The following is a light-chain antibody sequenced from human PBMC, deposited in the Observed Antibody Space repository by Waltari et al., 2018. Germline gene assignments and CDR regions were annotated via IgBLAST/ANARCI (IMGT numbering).Light chain of an antibody. V-gene: IGLV1-40*01. CDR1: GSTIGAGYA. Sequence: QSVLTQPPSVSGAPEQGVTISCTGGGSTIGAGYAVHWYQQFPGTSPKRLIFTNTNRPSGVPDRFSGSRSGASASLAITGLQAEDEGYYYGQSFDTNLSVIFGGGTKLTVL. J-gene: IGLJ2*01. CDR2: TNT. CDR3: QSFDTNLSVI.